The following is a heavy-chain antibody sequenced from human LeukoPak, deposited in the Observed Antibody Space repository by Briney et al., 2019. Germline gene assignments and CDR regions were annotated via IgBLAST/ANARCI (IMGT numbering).Heavy chain of an antibody. CDR2: IKPGGVSA. J-gene: IGHJ2*01. Sequence: GASVKVSCKASWYTFTRHFVHWVRQAPGQRLEWMGLIKPGGVSANYAQTFQGRVTITSDTSTNTVYMDLSSLTSDDTAIYFCARDPGTAGPRWYFHLWGPGTLVTVSS. CDR1: WYTFTRHF. CDR3: ARDPGTAGPRWYFHL. D-gene: IGHD1-14*01. V-gene: IGHV1-46*01.